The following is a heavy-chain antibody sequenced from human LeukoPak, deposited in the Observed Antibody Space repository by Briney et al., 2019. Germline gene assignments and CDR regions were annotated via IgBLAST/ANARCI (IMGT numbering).Heavy chain of an antibody. J-gene: IGHJ1*01. CDR3: ARGRGGFQH. Sequence: SQTLSLTCTVSGGSSSSGNYFWNWIRQPPGKGLEWIGSIHYSGSTYYNPPLKSRVTISVDTSKNQFSLKLSSVTAADTAVYYCARGRGGFQHWGQGTLVTVSS. CDR1: GGSSSSGNYF. CDR2: IHYSGST. D-gene: IGHD5-12*01. V-gene: IGHV4-39*07.